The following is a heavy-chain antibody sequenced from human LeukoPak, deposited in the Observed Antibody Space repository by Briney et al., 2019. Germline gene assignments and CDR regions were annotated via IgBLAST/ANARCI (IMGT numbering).Heavy chain of an antibody. J-gene: IGHJ4*02. CDR2: INHSGST. Sequence: PSETLSLTCAVYGGSFSGYYWSWIRQPPGKGLEWIGEINHSGSTNYNPSLKSRVTISVDTSKNQFSLKLSSVTAADTAVYYCARGYGDYPEWGQGTLVTVSS. CDR1: GGSFSGYY. V-gene: IGHV4-34*01. CDR3: ARGYGDYPE. D-gene: IGHD4-17*01.